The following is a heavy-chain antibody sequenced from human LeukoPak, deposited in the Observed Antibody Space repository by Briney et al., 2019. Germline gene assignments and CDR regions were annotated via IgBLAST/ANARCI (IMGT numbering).Heavy chain of an antibody. CDR3: ARSAGRFGSGGSCYDY. CDR2: ISDNGGST. Sequence: GGSQRLSCAASGFTFSNYALHWVRQAQGKGLEYISAISDNGGSTYYADSVKGRFTISRDNSKNTLYLQMGSLRPEYVAMYYCARSAGRFGSGGSCYDYWGQGTLVTVSS. CDR1: GFTFSNYA. V-gene: IGHV3-64*02. J-gene: IGHJ4*02. D-gene: IGHD2-15*01.